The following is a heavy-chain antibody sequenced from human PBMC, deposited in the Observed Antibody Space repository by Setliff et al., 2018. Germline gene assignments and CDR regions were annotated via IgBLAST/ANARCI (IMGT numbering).Heavy chain of an antibody. CDR1: GYIFTHKW. D-gene: IGHD2-2*01. Sequence: GESLKISCKGSGYIFTHKWIGWVRQMPGKGLEWMGVIYPGDSDIRYSPAFEGQVTISADKSINTAYLQWSSLKASDTAIYYCTRHEDRNKCTSSSCYRENDAFDVWGQGAMVTVSS. V-gene: IGHV5-51*01. CDR3: TRHEDRNKCTSSSCYRENDAFDV. J-gene: IGHJ3*01. CDR2: IYPGDSDI.